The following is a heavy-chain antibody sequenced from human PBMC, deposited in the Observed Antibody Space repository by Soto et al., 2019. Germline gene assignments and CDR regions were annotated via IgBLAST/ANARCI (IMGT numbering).Heavy chain of an antibody. J-gene: IGHJ6*02. Sequence: GGSLRLSCAASGFTFSTYWMHWVRQIPGKGLVWVSVIYTGGTTYYADSVKGRFTISRQNSMNTLDLQMKSLRTEDTAVYYCVRISPPLYYSMDVWGQGTTVTVSS. CDR2: IYTGGTT. D-gene: IGHD3-3*02. CDR1: GFTFSTYW. CDR3: VRISPPLYYSMDV. V-gene: IGHV3-53*04.